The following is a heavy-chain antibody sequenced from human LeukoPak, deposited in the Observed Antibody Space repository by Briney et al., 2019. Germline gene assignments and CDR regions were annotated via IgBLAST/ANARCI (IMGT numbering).Heavy chain of an antibody. CDR2: IIPIFGTA. CDR1: GGTFSSYA. D-gene: IGHD6-6*01. V-gene: IGHV1-69*06. CDR3: ARGNDSSSAIDY. Sequence: SVKVSCKASGGTFSSYAISWVRQAPGQGLEWMGGIIPIFGTANYAQKFQGRVTITADKSTSTAYMELSSLRSEDTAVYYCARGNDSSSAIDYWGQGTLVTVSS. J-gene: IGHJ4*02.